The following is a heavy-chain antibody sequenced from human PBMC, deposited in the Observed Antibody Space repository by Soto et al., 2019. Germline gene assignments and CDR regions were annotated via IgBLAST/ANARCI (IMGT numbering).Heavy chain of an antibody. J-gene: IGHJ6*02. CDR2: ISAGGGTT. CDR1: GFTFGSYA. Sequence: EVQLLESGGALVHPGGSLRLSCAASGFTFGSYAMTWVRQAPGKGLEWVSAISAGGGTTYYADSVKGRFTVSRDNSENTLYLQMNSLRVDDTALYYCATPPDQATSTYYYYYGMDVWGQGTTVTVSS. V-gene: IGHV3-23*01. CDR3: ATPPDQATSTYYYYYGMDV. D-gene: IGHD2-2*01.